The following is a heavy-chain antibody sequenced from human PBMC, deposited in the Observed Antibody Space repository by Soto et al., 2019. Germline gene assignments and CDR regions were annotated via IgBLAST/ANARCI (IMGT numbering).Heavy chain of an antibody. CDR3: ARGRYGGY. D-gene: IGHD3-10*01. Sequence: QVHLVQSGAEVKKPGASVKVSCKGSGYAFTTYGITWVRQAPGQGLEWMGWISAHNGNTNYAQKLQGRVTVTRDTSTRTAYMELRSLRSDDTAVYYGARGRYGGYWGQGALVTVSS. J-gene: IGHJ4*02. CDR1: GYAFTTYG. V-gene: IGHV1-18*01. CDR2: ISAHNGNT.